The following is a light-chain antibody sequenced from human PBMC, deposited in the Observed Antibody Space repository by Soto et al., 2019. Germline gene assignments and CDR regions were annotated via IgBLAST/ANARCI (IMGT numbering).Light chain of an antibody. CDR3: QQGNSFPLT. J-gene: IGKJ3*01. CDR1: QGINRW. V-gene: IGKV1-12*01. Sequence: DIQMTQSPSSVSASVGDRVTITCRASQGINRWLAWHQQKPGKAPNLLIFSASTLKSGVPSRFSGSGSGTDFTLTITNVQPEDFATDYCQQGNSFPLTFGPGTKVDLK. CDR2: SAS.